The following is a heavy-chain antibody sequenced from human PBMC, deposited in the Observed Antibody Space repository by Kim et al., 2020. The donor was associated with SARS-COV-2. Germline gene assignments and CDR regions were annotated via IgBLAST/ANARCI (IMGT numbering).Heavy chain of an antibody. V-gene: IGHV4-59*13. Sequence: SETLSLTCTVSGGSISSYYWSWIRQPPGKGLEWIGYIYYSGSTNYNPSLKSRVTISVDTSKNQFSLKLSSVTAADTAVYYCARHQGDTRYGKYNWFDPWGQGTLVTVSS. CDR3: ARHQGDTRYGKYNWFDP. CDR2: IYYSGST. D-gene: IGHD3-9*01. CDR1: GGSISSYY. J-gene: IGHJ5*02.